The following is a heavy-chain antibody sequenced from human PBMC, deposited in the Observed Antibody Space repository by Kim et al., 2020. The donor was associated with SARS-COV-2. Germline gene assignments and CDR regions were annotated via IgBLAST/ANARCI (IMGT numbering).Heavy chain of an antibody. Sequence: ASVKVSCKASGYTFTSYYMHWVRQAPGQGLEWMGIINPSGGSTSYAQKFQGRVTMTRDTSTSTVYMELSSLRSEDTAVYYCAREEEIAAAGTNYYYGMDVWGQGTTVTVS. CDR2: INPSGGST. CDR1: GYTFTSYY. D-gene: IGHD6-13*01. CDR3: AREEEIAAAGTNYYYGMDV. J-gene: IGHJ6*02. V-gene: IGHV1-46*01.